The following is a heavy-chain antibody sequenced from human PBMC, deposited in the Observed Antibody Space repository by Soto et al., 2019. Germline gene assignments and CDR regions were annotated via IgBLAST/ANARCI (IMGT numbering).Heavy chain of an antibody. J-gene: IGHJ6*02. CDR1: GFTVSSNY. D-gene: IGHD3-10*01. CDR3: ARAGGSGRYYYYGMDV. CDR2: IYSGGST. Sequence: GGSLRLSCAASGFTVSSNYMSWVRQAPGKGLEWVSVIYSGGSTYYADSVKGRFTISRHNSKNTLYLQMHSLRPEDTAVYYCARAGGSGRYYYYGMDVWGQGTTVTVSS. V-gene: IGHV3-53*04.